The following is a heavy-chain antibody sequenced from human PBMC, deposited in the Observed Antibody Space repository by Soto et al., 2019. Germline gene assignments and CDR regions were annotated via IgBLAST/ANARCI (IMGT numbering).Heavy chain of an antibody. V-gene: IGHV3-66*01. J-gene: IGHJ4*02. CDR3: ARGRLLISD. CDR1: GFTVSSDY. D-gene: IGHD1-26*01. Sequence: VQLVESGGGLVQPGGSLRLSCAASGFTVSSDYMTWVRQAPGKGLEWVSIIYSGVNTSYADSVKGRFTISRDNAKNTLYLQMNSLRAEDTAVYFCARGRLLISDWGQGALVTVSS. CDR2: IYSGVNT.